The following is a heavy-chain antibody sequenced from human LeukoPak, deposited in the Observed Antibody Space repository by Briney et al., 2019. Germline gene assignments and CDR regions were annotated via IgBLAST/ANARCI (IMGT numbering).Heavy chain of an antibody. CDR1: RGSFSGYY. Sequence: SETVSLTCAVYRGSFSGYYWSWIRQPPGKGREWIGEINHSGSTNYNPSLKSRVTISVDTSKNQFSLKLSSVTAADTAVYYCASGGQLVRRYDYWGQGTLVTVSS. D-gene: IGHD6-6*01. CDR3: ASGGQLVRRYDY. V-gene: IGHV4-34*01. CDR2: INHSGST. J-gene: IGHJ4*02.